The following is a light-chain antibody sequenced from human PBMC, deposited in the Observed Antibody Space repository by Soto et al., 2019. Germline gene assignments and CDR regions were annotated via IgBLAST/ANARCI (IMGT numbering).Light chain of an antibody. CDR1: QSIDNW. J-gene: IGKJ2*01. V-gene: IGKV1-5*03. Sequence: DIQMTQSPSSLSASVGDRVTITCRASQSIDNWLAWYQQKPGKAPKLLIFRASTLTSGVPLRFSGSGFGTQFTLTISSLQPDDCATYYCQQYNTYSEYTFGQGTKLEIK. CDR3: QQYNTYSEYT. CDR2: RAS.